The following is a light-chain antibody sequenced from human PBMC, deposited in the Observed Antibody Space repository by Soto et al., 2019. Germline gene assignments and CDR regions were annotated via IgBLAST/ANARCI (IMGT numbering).Light chain of an antibody. Sequence: DIQMTQSPSTLSASVGDRVTITCRASQSISSWLAWYQQKPGKAPKLLIYDASSLESGVPSRFSGSGSGTEFPLTISSLQPDDFATYYCQQYNSYLITFGQGTRLEIK. CDR2: DAS. J-gene: IGKJ5*01. V-gene: IGKV1-5*01. CDR1: QSISSW. CDR3: QQYNSYLIT.